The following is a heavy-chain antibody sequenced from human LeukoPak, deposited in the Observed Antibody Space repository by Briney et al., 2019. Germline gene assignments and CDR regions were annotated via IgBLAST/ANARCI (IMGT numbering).Heavy chain of an antibody. D-gene: IGHD3-16*01. Sequence: SETLSLTCTVSGDSISSYCWSWIRQPPGKGLEWIAYIHYSGTTSYNPSLKSRVNISVDTSKNQFSLNLTSVTAADTAVYYCARGGVLPRAFDSWGQGTLVTVSS. CDR2: IHYSGTT. V-gene: IGHV4-59*01. J-gene: IGHJ5*01. CDR1: GDSISSYC. CDR3: ARGGVLPRAFDS.